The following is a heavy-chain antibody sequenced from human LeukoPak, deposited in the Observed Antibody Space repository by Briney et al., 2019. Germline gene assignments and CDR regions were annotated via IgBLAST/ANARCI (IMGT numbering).Heavy chain of an antibody. CDR1: GFTFSGFA. Sequence: PGRSLGLSCAASGFTFSGFAIHWVRQAPGKGLEWVAAISYDGSDKDYVDSVKGRFTISRDNSKNKLSLQMNSLRVGDTAVYYCARRVGRSGPLDYWGQGTLVTVS. D-gene: IGHD1-26*01. CDR2: ISYDGSDK. V-gene: IGHV3-30*03. J-gene: IGHJ4*02. CDR3: ARRVGRSGPLDY.